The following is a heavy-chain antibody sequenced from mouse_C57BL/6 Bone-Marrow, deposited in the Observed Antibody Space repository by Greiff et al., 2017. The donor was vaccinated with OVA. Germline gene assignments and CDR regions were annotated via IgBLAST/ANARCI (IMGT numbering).Heavy chain of an antibody. CDR2: INYDGSST. Sequence: EVQLVESEGGLVQPGSSMKLSCTASGFTFSDYYMAWVRQVPEKGLEWVANINYDGSSTYYLDSLKSRFIISRDNAKNILYLQMSSLKSEDTATYYCARDHPGLLAMDYWGQGTSVTVSS. J-gene: IGHJ4*01. CDR1: GFTFSDYY. V-gene: IGHV5-16*01. D-gene: IGHD1-1*01. CDR3: ARDHPGLLAMDY.